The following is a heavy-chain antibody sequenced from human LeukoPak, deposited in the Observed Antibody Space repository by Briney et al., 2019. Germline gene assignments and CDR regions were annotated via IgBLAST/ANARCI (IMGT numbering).Heavy chain of an antibody. D-gene: IGHD3-3*01. Sequence: AETLSLTCTVSGGSISSYYWSWVRQPAGKGLEWIGRIYTSGSTNYNPSLKTRVTISVDTSKHLFSLKLSSVTAADPAVYYCAREGPNSGITIFGVVPDAFDIWGQGTMVTVSS. CDR2: IYTSGST. CDR1: GGSISSYY. J-gene: IGHJ3*02. V-gene: IGHV4-4*07. CDR3: AREGPNSGITIFGVVPDAFDI.